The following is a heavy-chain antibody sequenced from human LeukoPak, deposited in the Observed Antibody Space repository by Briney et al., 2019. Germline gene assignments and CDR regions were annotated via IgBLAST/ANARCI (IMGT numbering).Heavy chain of an antibody. CDR2: VIPILGIA. CDR3: ARERYSSGWYFDY. V-gene: IGHV1-69*04. D-gene: IGHD6-19*01. CDR1: GSTFSSYA. J-gene: IGHJ4*02. Sequence: ASVKVSCKASGSTFSSYAISWVRQAPGQGLEWMGRVIPILGIANYAQKFQGRVTITADKSASTAYMELSSLRSEDTAVYYCARERYSSGWYFDYWGQGTLVTVSS.